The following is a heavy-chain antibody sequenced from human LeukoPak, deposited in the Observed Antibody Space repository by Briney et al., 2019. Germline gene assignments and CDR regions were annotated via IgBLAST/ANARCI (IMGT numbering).Heavy chain of an antibody. J-gene: IGHJ4*02. V-gene: IGHV4-4*07. CDR3: ARGSFNYYDSSGYLDY. D-gene: IGHD3-22*01. CDR1: GGSISSYY. Sequence: SETLSLTCTVSGGSISSYYWSWIRQPAGKGLEWIGRIYTSGSTNYNPSLKSRVTMSVDTYKNQFSLKLSSVTAADTAVYYCARGSFNYYDSSGYLDYWGQGTLVTVSS. CDR2: IYTSGST.